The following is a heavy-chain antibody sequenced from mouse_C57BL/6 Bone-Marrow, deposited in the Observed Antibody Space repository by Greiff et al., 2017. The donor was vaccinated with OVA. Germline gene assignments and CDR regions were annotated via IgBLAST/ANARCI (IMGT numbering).Heavy chain of an antibody. CDR2: LNPNNGGT. D-gene: IGHD2-1*01. J-gene: IGHJ3*01. CDR1: GYTFTDYY. CDR3: ARSMLYSWVAY. Sequence: EVQLQQSGPELVKPGASVKISCKASGYTFTDYYMNWVKQSHGKSLEWIGDLNPNNGGTRYHQTFQGKATLTVDKSSSTAYMELRSLTSEDAAVDYGARSMLYSWVAYWGQGTLVTVAA. V-gene: IGHV1-26*01.